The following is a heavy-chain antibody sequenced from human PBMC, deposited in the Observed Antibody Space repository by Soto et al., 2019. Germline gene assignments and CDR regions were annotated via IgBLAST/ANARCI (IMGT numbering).Heavy chain of an antibody. CDR1: GYIFNIYG. Sequence: ASVKVSCKATGYIFNIYGITWVRQAPGQGLEWMGWTSAHNGNTNYAQKVQDRLTIITDTSTSTAYMELRSLTPDDTAVYYCARGLRREVEWNWFDNWGQGTLVTVSS. CDR2: TSAHNGNT. V-gene: IGHV1-18*04. D-gene: IGHD1-1*01. CDR3: ARGLRREVEWNWFDN. J-gene: IGHJ5*02.